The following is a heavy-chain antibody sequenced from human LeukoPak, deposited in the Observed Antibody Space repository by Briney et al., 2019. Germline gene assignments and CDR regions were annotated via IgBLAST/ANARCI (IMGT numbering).Heavy chain of an antibody. V-gene: IGHV3-48*04. J-gene: IGHJ4*02. CDR1: GFTLSSYS. Sequence: GGSLRPSCAASGFTLSSYSMNWVPQAPGKGLEWVSYIINSGTTIYYADSVKGRFTIPRDNPKDSLYLQVNSLRLDDTACFYFARDGGVYRALVYWGQGTMVTVSS. CDR3: ARDGGVYRALVY. D-gene: IGHD5/OR15-5a*01. CDR2: IINSGTTI.